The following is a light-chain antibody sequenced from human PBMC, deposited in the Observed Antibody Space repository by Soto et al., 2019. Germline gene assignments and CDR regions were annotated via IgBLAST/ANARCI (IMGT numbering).Light chain of an antibody. CDR3: AAWDDSLNGPV. V-gene: IGLV1-44*01. CDR1: SSNIGINT. CDR2: RTN. Sequence: QSVLTQPPSVSATPGQRVTISCSGGSSNIGINTVNWYQQLPGTAPKILIYRTNQRPSGVPDRFSGSRSGTSASLAIGGLQSEDEATYHCAAWDDSLNGPVFGGGTQLT. J-gene: IGLJ2*01.